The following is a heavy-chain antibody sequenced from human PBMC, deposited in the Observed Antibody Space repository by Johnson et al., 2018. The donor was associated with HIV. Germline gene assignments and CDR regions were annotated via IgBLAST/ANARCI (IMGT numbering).Heavy chain of an antibody. CDR1: GFTFDNYA. CDR3: ARDRVWFGELYAFDI. Sequence: VQLVESGGGLVQPGRSLRLSCAAYGFTFDNYAMHWVRQAPGKGLEWVSVIYSGGSTYYADSVKGRFTISRDNSKNTLYLQMNSLRAEDTAVYYCARDRVWFGELYAFDIWGQGTMVTVS. J-gene: IGHJ3*02. D-gene: IGHD3-10*01. V-gene: IGHV3-66*01. CDR2: IYSGGST.